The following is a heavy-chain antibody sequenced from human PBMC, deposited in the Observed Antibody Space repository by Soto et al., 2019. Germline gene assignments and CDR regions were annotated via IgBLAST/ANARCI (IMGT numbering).Heavy chain of an antibody. CDR1: GGSLTTGDYY. CDR3: ARGNDYLYVYDC. Sequence: QVQLQESGPGLAKPSQTLSLICTVSGGSLTTGDYYWSWIRQSPGEGLEWIGYISRSGNIFYNPSLKSRITSSLASSKKQFALQLNSVTAADRAGYCCARGNDYLYVYDCWCQGTLVTVSS. CDR2: ISRSGNI. J-gene: IGHJ4*02. V-gene: IGHV4-30-4*01. D-gene: IGHD4-17*01.